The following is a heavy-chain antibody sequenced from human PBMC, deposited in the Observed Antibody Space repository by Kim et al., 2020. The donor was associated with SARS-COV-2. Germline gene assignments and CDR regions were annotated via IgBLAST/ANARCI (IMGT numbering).Heavy chain of an antibody. Sequence: VSSGFIFSSYGFHWVRQAPGKGLEWVANIWYDGSRTYYADSVEGRFTVSRDYSNNTLYLQINSLRAEDTALYYCARESSGYPDYWGQGTLAT. J-gene: IGHJ4*02. CDR3: ARESSGYPDY. CDR1: GFIFSSYG. D-gene: IGHD3-22*01. V-gene: IGHV3-33*01. CDR2: IWYDGSRT.